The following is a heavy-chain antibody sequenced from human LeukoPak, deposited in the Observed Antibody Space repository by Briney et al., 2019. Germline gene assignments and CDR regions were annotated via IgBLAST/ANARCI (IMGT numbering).Heavy chain of an antibody. CDR1: GFTVSSNY. CDR2: ISDGGSST. D-gene: IGHD3/OR15-3a*01. V-gene: IGHV3-23*01. J-gene: IGHJ6*03. Sequence: GGSLRLSCAASGFTVSSNYMTWVRQAPGKGLEWVSAISDGGSSTYYADSVKGRFSISRDNSKSTLFLQMNSLRAEDSAIYYCVKLRRFLDTTESNYMDVWGKGTTVTVSS. CDR3: VKLRRFLDTTESNYMDV.